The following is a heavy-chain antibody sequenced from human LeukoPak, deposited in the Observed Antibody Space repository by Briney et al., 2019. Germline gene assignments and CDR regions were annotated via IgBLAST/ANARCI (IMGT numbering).Heavy chain of an antibody. CDR2: INPNSGGT. CDR3: ARLDDTST. Sequence: GASVKVSCKASGYTFTSYDINWVRQAPGQGLEWMGRINPNSGGTNYAQKFQGRVTMTRDTSISTAYMELSRLRSDDTAVYYCARLDDTSTWGQGTLVTVSS. D-gene: IGHD3-22*01. CDR1: GYTFTSYD. V-gene: IGHV1-2*06. J-gene: IGHJ5*02.